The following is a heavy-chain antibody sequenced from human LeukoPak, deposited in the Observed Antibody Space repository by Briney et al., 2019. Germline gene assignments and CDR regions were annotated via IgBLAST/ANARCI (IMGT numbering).Heavy chain of an antibody. V-gene: IGHV1-18*01. CDR3: ARDQQLIRDPNDAFDI. D-gene: IGHD6-13*01. Sequence: ASVKVSCKASGYTFTSYGISWVRQAPGQGLEWMGWISAYNGNTNYAQKLQGRVTMTTDTSTSTAYMELRSLRSDDTAVYYCARDQQLIRDPNDAFDIWGQGTMVTVSS. CDR2: ISAYNGNT. CDR1: GYTFTSYG. J-gene: IGHJ3*02.